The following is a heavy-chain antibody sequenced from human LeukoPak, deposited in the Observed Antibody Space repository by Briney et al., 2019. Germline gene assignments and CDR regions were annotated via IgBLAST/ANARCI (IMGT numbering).Heavy chain of an antibody. J-gene: IGHJ4*02. CDR3: ASLYDSTGFCFDY. CDR1: GFTPSDYY. CDR2: ISGSGDAI. Sequence: GGSLRLSRVVSGFTPSDYYMSWIRQTPGKGLEFISYISGSGDAIYYADSVKGRFTISRDNAKNSLYLQLDSLSAEDTAVYYCASLYDSTGFCFDYWGQGALVTVSS. V-gene: IGHV3-11*01. D-gene: IGHD3-22*01.